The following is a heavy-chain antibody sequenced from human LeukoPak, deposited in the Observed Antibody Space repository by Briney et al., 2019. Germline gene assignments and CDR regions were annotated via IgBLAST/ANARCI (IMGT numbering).Heavy chain of an antibody. CDR3: AKDLLAMIVVVIPYYFDY. CDR1: GFTFSSYG. D-gene: IGHD3-22*01. V-gene: IGHV3-30*02. Sequence: PGGSLRLSCAASGFTFSSYGMHWVRQAPAKGLEWVAFIRYDGSNKYYADSVKGRFTISRDNSKNTLYLQMNSLRAEDTAVYYCAKDLLAMIVVVIPYYFDYWGQGTLVTVSS. J-gene: IGHJ4*02. CDR2: IRYDGSNK.